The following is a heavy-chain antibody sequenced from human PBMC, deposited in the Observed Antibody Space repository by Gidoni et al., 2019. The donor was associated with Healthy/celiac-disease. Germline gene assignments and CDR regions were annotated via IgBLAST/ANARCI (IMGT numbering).Heavy chain of an antibody. D-gene: IGHD3-10*01. CDR1: GFTFSGYA. CDR3: AKDTHYYGSGSSYFDY. V-gene: IGHV3-23*01. J-gene: IGHJ4*02. CDR2: ISGSGGST. Sequence: EVQLLESGGGLVQPGGSLRLSCAASGFTFSGYAMSWVRQAPGKGLGWGSAISGSGGSTYYADSVKGRFTISRDNSKNTLYLQMNSLRAEDTAVYYCAKDTHYYGSGSSYFDYWGQGTLVTVSS.